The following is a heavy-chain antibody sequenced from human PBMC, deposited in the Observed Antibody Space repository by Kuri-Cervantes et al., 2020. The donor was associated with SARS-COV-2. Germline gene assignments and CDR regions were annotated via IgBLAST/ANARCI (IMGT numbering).Heavy chain of an antibody. CDR2: IYHSGST. CDR1: GGSISSGGYS. D-gene: IGHD3-9*01. CDR3: ARVAYYDILTTRGADY. Sequence: SQTLSLTCAVSGGSISSGGYSWSWIRQPPGKGLEWIGYIYHSGSTYYNPSLKSRVTISVDTSKNQFSLNLSPVTAADTAVYYCARVAYYDILTTRGADYWGQGTLVTVSS. J-gene: IGHJ4*02. V-gene: IGHV4-30-2*01.